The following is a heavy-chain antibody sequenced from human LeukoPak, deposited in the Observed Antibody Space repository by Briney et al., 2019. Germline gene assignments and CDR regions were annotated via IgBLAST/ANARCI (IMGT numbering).Heavy chain of an antibody. CDR2: ISGSGSYI. J-gene: IGHJ4*02. Sequence: GGSLRLSCAASGFTFSSCSMNWVRQAPGKGLEWVSSISGSGSYIYYADSVKGRFTISRDNAKKSLYLQMNSLRGEDTAVYYCAREGYSSGWYVDYWGQGTLVTVSS. CDR3: AREGYSSGWYVDY. D-gene: IGHD6-19*01. CDR1: GFTFSSCS. V-gene: IGHV3-21*01.